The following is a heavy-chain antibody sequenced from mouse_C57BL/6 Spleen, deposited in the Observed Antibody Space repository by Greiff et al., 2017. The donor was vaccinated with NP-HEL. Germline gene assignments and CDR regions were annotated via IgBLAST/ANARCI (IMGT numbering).Heavy chain of an antibody. CDR1: GYTFTSYW. V-gene: IGHV1-7*01. Sequence: VKLVESGAELAKPGASVKLSCKASGYTFTSYWMHWVKQRPGQGLEWIGYINPSSGYTKYNQKFKDKATLTADKSSSTAYMQLSSLTYEDSAVYYCAREGLGIYYGNYGDYAMDYWGQGTSVTVSS. J-gene: IGHJ4*01. D-gene: IGHD2-1*01. CDR3: AREGLGIYYGNYGDYAMDY. CDR2: INPSSGYT.